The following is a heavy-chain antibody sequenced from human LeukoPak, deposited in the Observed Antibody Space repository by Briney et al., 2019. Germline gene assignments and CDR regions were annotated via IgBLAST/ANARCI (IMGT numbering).Heavy chain of an antibody. J-gene: IGHJ4*02. CDR3: AGEPDSSGYYYLY. D-gene: IGHD3-22*01. CDR1: GFTVSSNY. V-gene: IGHV3-66*01. Sequence: GGSLRLSCAASGFTVSSNYMSWVRQAPGKGLEWVSVIYSGGSTYYADSVKGRFTISRDNSKNTLYLQMNSLRAEDTAVYYCAGEPDSSGYYYLYWGQGTLVTVSS. CDR2: IYSGGST.